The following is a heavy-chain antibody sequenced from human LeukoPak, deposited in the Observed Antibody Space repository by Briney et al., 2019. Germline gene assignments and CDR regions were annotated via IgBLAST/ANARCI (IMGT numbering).Heavy chain of an antibody. Sequence: PSETLSLTCAVYGGSFSGYYWSWIRQPPGKGLEWIGEINHSGSTNYNPSLKSRVTISVDTSKNQFSLKLSSVTAADTAVYYCARGWQWRGYMDVWVKGTTVTVSS. J-gene: IGHJ6*03. CDR2: INHSGST. CDR1: GGSFSGYY. CDR3: ARGWQWRGYMDV. D-gene: IGHD6-19*01. V-gene: IGHV4-34*01.